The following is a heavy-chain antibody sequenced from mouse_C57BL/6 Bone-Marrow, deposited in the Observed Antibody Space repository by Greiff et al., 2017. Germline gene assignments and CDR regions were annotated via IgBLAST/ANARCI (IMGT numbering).Heavy chain of an antibody. Sequence: QVTLKECGPGILQSSQTLSLTCSFSGFSLSTSGMGVSWIRQPSGKGLEWLAHIYWDDDKRYNPSLKSRLTISKDTSRNQVFLKITSVDTADTATYYCARDYGSADYWGQGTTLTVSS. CDR2: IYWDDDK. CDR3: ARDYGSADY. J-gene: IGHJ2*01. D-gene: IGHD1-1*01. CDR1: GFSLSTSGMG. V-gene: IGHV8-12*01.